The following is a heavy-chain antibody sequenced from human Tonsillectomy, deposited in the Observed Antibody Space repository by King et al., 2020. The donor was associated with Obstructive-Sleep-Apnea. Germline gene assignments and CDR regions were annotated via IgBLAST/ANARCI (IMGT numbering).Heavy chain of an antibody. V-gene: IGHV2-5*02. CDR2: IYWDEDK. CDR1: GFSLTSNGVG. Sequence: ITLKESGPTLVKPTQTLTLTCTFSGFSLTSNGVGVGWIRQSPGKALDWLALIYWDEDKRYSPSLKSRLTVTKDTSKNQVVLTMTNMDPVDTATYYCAHRRPLLVRGITITLFDSWGQGILVTVSS. J-gene: IGHJ4*02. D-gene: IGHD3-10*01. CDR3: AHRRPLLVRGITITLFDS.